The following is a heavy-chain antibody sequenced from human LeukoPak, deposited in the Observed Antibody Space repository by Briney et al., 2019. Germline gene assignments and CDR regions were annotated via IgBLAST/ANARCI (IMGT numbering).Heavy chain of an antibody. D-gene: IGHD4-17*01. V-gene: IGHV3-21*01. CDR1: GFTFSSYT. J-gene: IGHJ4*02. CDR2: ISVTSSYR. Sequence: GGSLRLSCAASGFTFSSYTMNWVRQAPGKGLEWVSSISVTSSYRYYADSVKGRFTISRDNAKNSLYLQMNSLRAEDTAVYYCAREYTVATALITLGEVDYWGQGTLVTVSS. CDR3: AREYTVATALITLGEVDY.